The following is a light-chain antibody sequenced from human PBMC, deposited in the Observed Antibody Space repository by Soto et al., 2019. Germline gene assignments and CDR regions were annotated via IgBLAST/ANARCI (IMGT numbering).Light chain of an antibody. J-gene: IGLJ2*01. CDR1: SSDVGGYNY. CDR3: CSYAGSSAVG. Sequence: QSALTQPRSVSGSPGQSVTISGTGTSSDVGGYNYVSWYQQHTGKAPKLMLYDVSKRPSGVPDRFSGSESGNTASLTISVLQADDEADYYCCSYAGSSAVGFCGGTKLTVL. CDR2: DVS. V-gene: IGLV2-11*01.